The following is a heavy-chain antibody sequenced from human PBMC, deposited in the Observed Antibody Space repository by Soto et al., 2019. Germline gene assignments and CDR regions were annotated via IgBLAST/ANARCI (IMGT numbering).Heavy chain of an antibody. V-gene: IGHV3-20*04. Sequence: GGSLRLSCAASGFTFDDYGMSWVRQAPGKGLEWVSGINWNGGSTGYADSVKGRFTISRDNAKNSLYLQMNSLRAEDTALYYWARVPGHRSGRVHYYGMDVWGQGTTVTVSS. CDR2: INWNGGST. D-gene: IGHD6-19*01. CDR1: GFTFDDYG. J-gene: IGHJ6*02. CDR3: ARVPGHRSGRVHYYGMDV.